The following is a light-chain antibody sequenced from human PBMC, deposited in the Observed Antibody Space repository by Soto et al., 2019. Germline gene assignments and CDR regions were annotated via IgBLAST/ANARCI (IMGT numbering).Light chain of an antibody. V-gene: IGKV3-11*01. Sequence: EIVLTQSPATLSLSPGERATLSCRASQNIRYYLAWYQQKPGQAPRLLIYETSKRAADIPARSSGSGSGTDFTLTISSIEPEDFAVYYCQQRSNWPPDAFGQGTRLEI. CDR2: ETS. J-gene: IGKJ2*01. CDR1: QNIRYY. CDR3: QQRSNWPPDA.